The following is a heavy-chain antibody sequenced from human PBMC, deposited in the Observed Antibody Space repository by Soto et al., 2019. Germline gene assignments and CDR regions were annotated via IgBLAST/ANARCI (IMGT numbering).Heavy chain of an antibody. CDR2: INPSGGST. Sequence: ASVKVSCKASGYTFTSYYMHWVRQAPGQGLEWMGIINPSGGSTSYAQKFQGRVTMTRGTSTSTVYMELSSLRSEDTAVYYCARDSTSLAAAGTLFDYWGQGTLVTVS. J-gene: IGHJ4*02. CDR3: ARDSTSLAAAGTLFDY. V-gene: IGHV1-46*01. D-gene: IGHD6-13*01. CDR1: GYTFTSYY.